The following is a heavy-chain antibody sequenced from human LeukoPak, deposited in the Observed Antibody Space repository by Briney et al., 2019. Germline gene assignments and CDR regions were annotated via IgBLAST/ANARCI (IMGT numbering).Heavy chain of an antibody. CDR3: ARVGAIAARPPYYYYGMDV. D-gene: IGHD6-6*01. CDR2: ISYDGTNK. V-gene: IGHV3-30-3*01. J-gene: IGHJ6*02. CDR1: GFTFSNYA. Sequence: GRSLRLSCAVSGFTFSNYAMHWVRQAPGKGLEWVAVISYDGTNKYYTDSVKGRFTISRDNSKNTLYLQMNSLRAEDTALYHCARVGAIAARPPYYYYGMDVWGQGTTVTVSS.